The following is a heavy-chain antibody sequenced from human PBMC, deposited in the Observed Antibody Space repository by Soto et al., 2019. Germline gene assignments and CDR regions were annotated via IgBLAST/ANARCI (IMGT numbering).Heavy chain of an antibody. CDR3: AKDQTDVTLFDY. V-gene: IGHV3-23*01. Sequence: FCAASGFSFSSLAMSWVRQAPGKGLEWVSSISGRGVDTLYADSVKGRFTISRDNSRNTLYLQVNSLRAEDTAVYYCAKDQTDVTLFDYWGQGTLVTVSS. CDR1: GFSFSSLA. CDR2: ISGRGVDT. J-gene: IGHJ4*02. D-gene: IGHD2-21*02.